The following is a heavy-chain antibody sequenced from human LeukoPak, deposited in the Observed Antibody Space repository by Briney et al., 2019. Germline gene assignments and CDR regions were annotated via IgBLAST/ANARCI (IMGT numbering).Heavy chain of an antibody. CDR3: ARVQILTGYPISGMDV. V-gene: IGHV3-74*01. CDR2: INSDGSST. D-gene: IGHD3-9*01. CDR1: GFTFSSYW. J-gene: IGHJ6*02. Sequence: PGGSLRLSCAASGFTFSSYWMHWVRQAPGKGLVWVSRINSDGSSTSYADSVKGRFTISRDNAKNTLYLQMNSLRVEDTAVYYCARVQILTGYPISGMDVWGQGTTVTVSS.